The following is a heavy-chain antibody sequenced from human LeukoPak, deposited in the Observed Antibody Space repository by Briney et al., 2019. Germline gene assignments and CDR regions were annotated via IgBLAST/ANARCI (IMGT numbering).Heavy chain of an antibody. CDR3: ARGGTDQSLRYFDWLSRYYFDY. V-gene: IGHV4-34*01. CDR1: GGSFSGYY. Sequence: PSETLSLTCSVYGGSFSGYYWSWIRQPPGKGLEWIGEINHSGSTNYNPSLKSRVTISVDTSKNQFSLKLSSVTAADTAVYYCARGGTDQSLRYFDWLSRYYFDYWGQGTLVTVSS. J-gene: IGHJ4*02. CDR2: INHSGST. D-gene: IGHD3-9*01.